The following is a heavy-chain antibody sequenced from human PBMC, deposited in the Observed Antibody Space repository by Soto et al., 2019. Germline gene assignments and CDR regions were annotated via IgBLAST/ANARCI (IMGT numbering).Heavy chain of an antibody. Sequence: SETLSLTCTVSGGSISSYYWSWIRQPPGKGLEWIGYIYYSGSTNYNPSLKSRVTISVDTSKNQFSLKLSSVTAADTAVYYCARSRYSSSQNPDYWGQGTLVTVSS. D-gene: IGHD6-13*01. CDR1: GGSISSYY. V-gene: IGHV4-59*01. CDR3: ARSRYSSSQNPDY. J-gene: IGHJ4*02. CDR2: IYYSGST.